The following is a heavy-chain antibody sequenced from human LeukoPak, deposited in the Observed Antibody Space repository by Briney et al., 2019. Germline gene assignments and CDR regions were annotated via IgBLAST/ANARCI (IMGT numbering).Heavy chain of an antibody. V-gene: IGHV4-34*01. D-gene: IGHD3-10*01. CDR1: GGSFSGYY. J-gene: IGHJ4*02. CDR3: ARALSRTMVRVSYYFDY. Sequence: NPSETLSLTCAVYGGSFSGYYWSWIRQPPGKGLEWIGEINHSGSTNYNPSLKSRVTISVDTSKNQFSLKLSSVTAADTAVYYCARALSRTMVRVSYYFDYWGQGPLVTVSS. CDR2: INHSGST.